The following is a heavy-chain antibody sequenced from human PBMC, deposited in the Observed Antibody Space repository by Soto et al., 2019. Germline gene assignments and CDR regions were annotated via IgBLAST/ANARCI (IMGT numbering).Heavy chain of an antibody. CDR2: FDPEDGET. J-gene: IGHJ4*02. CDR3: ATEWDY. CDR1: GYTPTEFS. Sequence: GAPVKVSCKVFGYTPTEFSMQWVRRVLGKGLEWRGGFDPEDGETIYAQKFQGRVTMTENTSTDTAYMELSSLSSEDTAVYYCATEWDYWGQGTLVTVSS. V-gene: IGHV1-24*01.